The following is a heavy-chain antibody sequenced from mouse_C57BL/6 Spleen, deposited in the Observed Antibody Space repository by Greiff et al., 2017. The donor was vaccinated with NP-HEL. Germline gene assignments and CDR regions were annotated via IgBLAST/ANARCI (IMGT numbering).Heavy chain of an antibody. J-gene: IGHJ4*01. Sequence: EVKLMESGGGLVQPGGSLSLSCAASGFTFTDYYMSWVRQPPGKALEWLGFIRNKANGYTTEYSASVKGRFTISRDNSQSILYLQMNALRAEDSATYYCARWDYYVDYWGQGTSVTVSS. CDR1: GFTFTDYY. V-gene: IGHV7-3*01. CDR3: ARWDYYVDY. D-gene: IGHD1-1*01. CDR2: IRNKANGYTT.